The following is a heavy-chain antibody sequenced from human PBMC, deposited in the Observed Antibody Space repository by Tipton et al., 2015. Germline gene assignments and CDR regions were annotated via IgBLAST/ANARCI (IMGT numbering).Heavy chain of an antibody. CDR1: GFTFGNYG. D-gene: IGHD5-12*01. CDR2: IWSDATNQ. Sequence: SLRLSCAASGFTFGNYGMHWVRHTPGKGLEWAAVIWSDATNQYHADSSKGRFTISRDNSKNTLFLQMNSLRAEDTGVYYCARDTVARFYYSGMDVWGQGTTVTVSS. V-gene: IGHV3-33*02. CDR3: ARDTVARFYYSGMDV. J-gene: IGHJ6*02.